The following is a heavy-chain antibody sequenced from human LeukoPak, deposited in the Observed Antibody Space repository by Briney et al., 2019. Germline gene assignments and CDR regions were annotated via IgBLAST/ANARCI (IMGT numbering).Heavy chain of an antibody. J-gene: IGHJ4*02. V-gene: IGHV4-59*08. D-gene: IGHD6-13*01. CDR1: GGSITTYY. Sequence: PSETLSLTCTVSGGSITTYYWSWIRQPPGKGLEWIAYMFHSGTPRYNPSLQSRVTISADTSKNQFSLNVRSTTAADTAVYYCARRRGWKQQLVYFDYWGQGTLATVSS. CDR2: MFHSGTP. CDR3: ARRRGWKQQLVYFDY.